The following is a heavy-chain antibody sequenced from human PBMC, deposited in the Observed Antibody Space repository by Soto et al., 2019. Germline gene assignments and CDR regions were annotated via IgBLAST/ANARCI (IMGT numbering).Heavy chain of an antibody. CDR3: ARGHGGYRSRWYVYYGMDV. J-gene: IGHJ6*02. V-gene: IGHV4-34*01. CDR2: INHSGST. CDR1: GGSFSGYY. Sequence: SETLSLTCAVYGGSFSGYYWSWIRQPPGKGLEWIGEINHSGSTNYNPSLKSRVTISVDTSKNQFSLKLSSVTAADTAVYYCARGHGGYRSRWYVYYGMDVWGQGTTVTVS. D-gene: IGHD6-13*01.